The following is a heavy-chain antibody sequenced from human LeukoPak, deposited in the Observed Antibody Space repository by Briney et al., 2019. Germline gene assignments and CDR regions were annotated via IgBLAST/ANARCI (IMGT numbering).Heavy chain of an antibody. CDR2: IGTAGDT. J-gene: IGHJ4*02. CDR3: ARAVGYCSSTSCYFPYYFDY. D-gene: IGHD2-2*03. CDR1: GFTFSSYD. V-gene: IGHV3-13*01. Sequence: GGSLRLSCAASGFTFSSYDMHWVRQATGKGLEWVSAIGTAGDTYYPGSVKGRFTILRENAKDSLYLQMNSLRAGDTAVYYCARAVGYCSSTSCYFPYYFDYWGQGTLVTVSS.